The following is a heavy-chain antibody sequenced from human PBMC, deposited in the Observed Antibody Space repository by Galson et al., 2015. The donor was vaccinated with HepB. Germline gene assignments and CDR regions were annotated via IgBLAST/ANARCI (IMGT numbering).Heavy chain of an antibody. Sequence: SLRLSCAASGFTFSNYAMHWVRQAPGKGLEWVAVISYGGSNKYYAYSLKGRFTISRDNSKNTLYLQMNSLRAEDTALYYCARGGSSSSRPGVYYGMDVWGQGTTVTVSS. D-gene: IGHD6-6*01. CDR1: GFTFSNYA. V-gene: IGHV3-30-3*01. J-gene: IGHJ6*02. CDR3: ARGGSSSSRPGVYYGMDV. CDR2: ISYGGSNK.